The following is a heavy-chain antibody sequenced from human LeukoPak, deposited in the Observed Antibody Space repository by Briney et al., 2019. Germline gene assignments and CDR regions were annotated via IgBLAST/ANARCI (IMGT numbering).Heavy chain of an antibody. CDR1: GGPFSGYY. CDR2: INHSGST. Sequence: SETLSLTCAVYGGPFSGYYWSWIRQPPGKGLEWIGEINHSGSTNYNPSLKSRVTISVDTSKNQFSLKLSSVTAADTAVYYCARVRVEMATISKIFDYWGQGTLVTVSS. V-gene: IGHV4-34*01. CDR3: ARVRVEMATISKIFDY. J-gene: IGHJ4*02. D-gene: IGHD5-24*01.